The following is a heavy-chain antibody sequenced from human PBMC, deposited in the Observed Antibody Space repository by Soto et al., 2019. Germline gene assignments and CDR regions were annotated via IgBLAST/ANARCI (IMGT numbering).Heavy chain of an antibody. CDR3: ARDETTVAGWGYYDMDD. J-gene: IGHJ6*04. V-gene: IGHV3-30-3*01. D-gene: IGHD4-17*01. CDR2: ISYYGSNK. Sequence: QVQLVESGGGVVQPGRSLRLSCAASGFTFSSYAMHLVRQAPGKGLEWVAVISYYGSNKYYADSVKGQFTISRDNSNNTLHLQINSLRADETAVYYCARDETTVAGWGYYDMDDWGKGNTLTVCS. CDR1: GFTFSSYA.